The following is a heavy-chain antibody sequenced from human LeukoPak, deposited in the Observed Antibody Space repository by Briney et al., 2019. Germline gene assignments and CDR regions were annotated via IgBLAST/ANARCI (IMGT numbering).Heavy chain of an antibody. CDR1: GFTFSSYA. J-gene: IGHJ6*04. D-gene: IGHD3-9*01. Sequence: GGSLRLSCAASGFTFSSYAMSWVRQAPGKGLEWVSAISGGGGSTYYADSVKGRFTISRDNSKNTLYLQMNSLRAEDTAVYYCAKDRVLRYFDWLPDYYYYGMDVWGKGTTVTVSS. CDR3: AKDRVLRYFDWLPDYYYYGMDV. V-gene: IGHV3-23*01. CDR2: ISGGGGST.